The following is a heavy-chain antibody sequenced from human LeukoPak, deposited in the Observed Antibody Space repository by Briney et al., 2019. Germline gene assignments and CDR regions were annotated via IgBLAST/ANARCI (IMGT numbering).Heavy chain of an antibody. D-gene: IGHD3-16*01. Sequence: GESLKISCEASGYSFTDYWIGWVRQMPGKGLEWMGIIYAGDSDTRYSPSFQGQVTISVDKYIIAAYLQWSSLKASDTAMYYCARGQRGSYSPYFDYWGQGTLVTVSS. J-gene: IGHJ4*02. CDR2: IYAGDSDT. V-gene: IGHV5-51*01. CDR3: ARGQRGSYSPYFDY. CDR1: GYSFTDYW.